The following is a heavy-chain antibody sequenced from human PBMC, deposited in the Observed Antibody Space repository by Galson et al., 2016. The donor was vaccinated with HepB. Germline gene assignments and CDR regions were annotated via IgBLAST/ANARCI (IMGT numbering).Heavy chain of an antibody. CDR1: SLSGYS. V-gene: IGHV4-34*01. D-gene: IGHD3-10*01. J-gene: IGHJ4*02. Sequence: SETLSLTCAGSLSGYSWSWIRQPPGKGLEWIGEINRLGSTNYNPSLQSRVTVSVDRSKNQFSLRMYSVTAADTAVYYCARGFWFGEPDELWGQGTLVTVSS. CDR2: INRLGST. CDR3: ARGFWFGEPDEL.